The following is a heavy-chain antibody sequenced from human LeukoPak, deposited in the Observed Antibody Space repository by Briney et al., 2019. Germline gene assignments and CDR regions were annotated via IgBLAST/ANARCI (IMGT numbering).Heavy chain of an antibody. D-gene: IGHD5-24*01. CDR3: ARDYKYAFDN. J-gene: IGHJ4*02. CDR2: IKHDGSEQ. Sequence: GGSLRLSCAASGFSFSTYWMSWVRQAPGKGLEWVANIKHDGSEQYYVDSLKGRFTISRDNAKNSLYLQMNSLRAEDTAVYYCARDYKYAFDNWGQGTLVTVSS. V-gene: IGHV3-7*01. CDR1: GFSFSTYW.